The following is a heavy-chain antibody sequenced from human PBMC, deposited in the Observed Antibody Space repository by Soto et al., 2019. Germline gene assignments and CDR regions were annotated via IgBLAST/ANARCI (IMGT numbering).Heavy chain of an antibody. D-gene: IGHD1-26*01. Sequence: PGGSLRLSCAASGFTFSSYGMHWVRQAPGKGLEWVAVIWYDGSNKYYADSVKGRFTISRDNSKNTLYLQMNSLRAEDTAVYYCARDPSPIARGADFDYWGQGTQVTVSS. CDR1: GFTFSSYG. CDR3: ARDPSPIARGADFDY. CDR2: IWYDGSNK. J-gene: IGHJ4*02. V-gene: IGHV3-33*01.